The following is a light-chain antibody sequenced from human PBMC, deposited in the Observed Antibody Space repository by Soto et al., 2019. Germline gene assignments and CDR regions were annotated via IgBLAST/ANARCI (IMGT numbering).Light chain of an antibody. CDR3: MQVLQSPLT. Sequence: DIVMTQSPLSLPVTPGEPASISCRSSQSLLHRNGYNCLAWYLQKPGQSQQLLIYLGSHRASGVPDRFSGSGSGTDFTLKISRVESEDVGVYYFMQVLQSPLTLVGGTKVEIK. V-gene: IGKV2-28*01. J-gene: IGKJ4*01. CDR2: LGS. CDR1: QSLLHRNGYNC.